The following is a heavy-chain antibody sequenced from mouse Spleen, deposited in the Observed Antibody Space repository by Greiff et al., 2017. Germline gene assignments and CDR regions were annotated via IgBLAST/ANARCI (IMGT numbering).Heavy chain of an antibody. CDR3: AREAYDYFDY. CDR2: ISYSGST. CDR1: GYSITSGYD. D-gene: IGHD2-12*01. Sequence: VQLKQSGPGMVKPSQSLSLTCTVTGYSITSGYDWHWIRHFPGNKLEWMGYISYSGSTNYNPSLKSRISITHDTSKNHFFLKLNSVTTEDTATYYCAREAYDYFDYWGQGTTLTVSS. V-gene: IGHV3-1*01. J-gene: IGHJ2*01.